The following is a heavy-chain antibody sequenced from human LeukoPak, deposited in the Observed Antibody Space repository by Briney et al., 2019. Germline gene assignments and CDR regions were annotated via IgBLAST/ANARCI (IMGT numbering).Heavy chain of an antibody. Sequence: GGSLRLSCAASGFTFSSYSMNWVRQAPGKGLEWVSSISSSSSYIYYADSVKGRFTISRDNAKNSLYLQMNSLRAEDTAVYYCARDRGYSYGFDYWGQGTLVTVSS. D-gene: IGHD5-18*01. J-gene: IGHJ4*02. CDR1: GFTFSSYS. CDR2: ISSSSSYI. V-gene: IGHV3-21*01. CDR3: ARDRGYSYGFDY.